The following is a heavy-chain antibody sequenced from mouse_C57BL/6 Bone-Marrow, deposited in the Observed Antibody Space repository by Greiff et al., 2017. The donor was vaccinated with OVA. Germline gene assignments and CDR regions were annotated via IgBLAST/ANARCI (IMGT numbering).Heavy chain of an antibody. Sequence: DVKLQESGTVLARPGASVKMSCKTSGYTFTSYWMHWVKQRPGQGLEWIGAIYPGNSDTSYNQKFKGKAKLTAVTSASTAYMELSSLTNEDSAVYYCTRATVVAPYAMDYWGQGTSVTVSS. V-gene: IGHV1-5*01. CDR1: GYTFTSYW. J-gene: IGHJ4*01. CDR3: TRATVVAPYAMDY. CDR2: IYPGNSDT. D-gene: IGHD1-1*01.